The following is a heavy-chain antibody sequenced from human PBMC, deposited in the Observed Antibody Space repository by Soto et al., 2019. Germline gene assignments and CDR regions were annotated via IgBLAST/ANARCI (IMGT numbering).Heavy chain of an antibody. Sequence: NPSETLSLTCTVSGASISGFYWSWIRKSAGKGLEWIGRIYATGTTDYNPSLKSRVMMSVDTSKKQFSLKLRSVIAADTAVYYCVRDGTKTLRDWFDPWGQGISVTVSS. CDR1: GASISGFY. CDR3: VRDGTKTLRDWFDP. D-gene: IGHD1-1*01. CDR2: IYATGTT. V-gene: IGHV4-4*07. J-gene: IGHJ5*02.